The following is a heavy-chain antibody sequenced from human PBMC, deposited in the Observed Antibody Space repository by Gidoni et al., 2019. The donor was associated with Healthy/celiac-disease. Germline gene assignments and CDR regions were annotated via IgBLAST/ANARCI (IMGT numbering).Heavy chain of an antibody. J-gene: IGHJ6*02. CDR2: IWYDGSTK. CDR1: GFTFSSYG. CDR3: ARELGYAPRFFDALWGMDV. D-gene: IGHD3-9*01. Sequence: QVQLVESGGGVVQPGRSLRLSCEESGFTFSSYGMHWVRQAPGKGLEWVAVIWYDGSTKDYADSVKGRFTISRDNSKNTLYLQMNSLRAEDTAVYYCARELGYAPRFFDALWGMDVWGQGTTVTVSS. V-gene: IGHV3-33*01.